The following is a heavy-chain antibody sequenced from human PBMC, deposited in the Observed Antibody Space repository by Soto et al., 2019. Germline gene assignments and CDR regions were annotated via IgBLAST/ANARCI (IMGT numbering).Heavy chain of an antibody. V-gene: IGHV1-18*01. CDR3: ARDAVYGDYDFDY. CDR1: GYTFTSYA. D-gene: IGHD4-17*01. CDR2: ISAYNGNT. J-gene: IGHJ4*02. Sequence: PSVKVSCKASGYTFTSYAMHWVRQAPGQRLEWMGWISAYNGNTNYAQKLQGRVTMTTDTSTSTAYMELRSLRSDDTAVYYCARDAVYGDYDFDYWGQGTLVTVSS.